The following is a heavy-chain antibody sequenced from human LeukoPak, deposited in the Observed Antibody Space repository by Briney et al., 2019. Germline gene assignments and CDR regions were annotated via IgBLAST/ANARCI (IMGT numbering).Heavy chain of an antibody. J-gene: IGHJ3*02. D-gene: IGHD2-15*01. CDR1: GFTVSSNY. Sequence: GGSLRLSCAASGFTVSSNYMSWVRQAPGKGLEWVSVIYSGGSTYYADSVKGRFTISRDNAKNTLYLQMNSLRAEDTAVYYCARVAARLGAFDIWGQGTMVTVSS. CDR3: ARVAARLGAFDI. V-gene: IGHV3-53*01. CDR2: IYSGGST.